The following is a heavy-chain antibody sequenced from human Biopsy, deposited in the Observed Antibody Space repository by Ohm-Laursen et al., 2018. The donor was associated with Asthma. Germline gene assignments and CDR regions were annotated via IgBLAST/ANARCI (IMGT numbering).Heavy chain of an antibody. J-gene: IGHJ6*02. CDR3: ARRAPPGIVVPPVGGGMDV. CDR2: GFYSGTT. CDR1: RGYIRSYDHH. D-gene: IGHD2-2*01. Sequence: TLSLTCPVSRGYIRSYDHHWAWIRQPPGKGLEWIGSGFYSGTTHYSPSLARRVSISVDTSMNQFSMTLRSVTAADTAVYYCARRAPPGIVVPPVGGGMDVWGQGTTVTVSS. V-gene: IGHV4-30-4*01.